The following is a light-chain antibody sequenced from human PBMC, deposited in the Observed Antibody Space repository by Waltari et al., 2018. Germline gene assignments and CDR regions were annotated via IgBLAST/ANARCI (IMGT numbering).Light chain of an antibody. CDR1: RDMSRW. J-gene: IGKJ4*01. V-gene: IGKV1-12*01. CDR2: DAS. Sequence: DIQMTQSPSSVSASVGDRVTITCRASRDMSRWLAWYQQKPGKAPKFLIYDASTLPSGVPSRFSGSGSGREFTLTITSLQPEDFSTYYCQQGNDFPLTFGGGTKVEMK. CDR3: QQGNDFPLT.